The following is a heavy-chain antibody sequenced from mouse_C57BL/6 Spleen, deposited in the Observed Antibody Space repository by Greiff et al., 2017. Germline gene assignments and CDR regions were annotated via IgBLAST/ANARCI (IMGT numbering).Heavy chain of an antibody. CDR2: INPNNGGT. CDR1: GYTFTDYN. J-gene: IGHJ2*01. CDR3: ARRGRIYYDYDGGYYFDY. Sequence: EVQLQQSGPELVKPGASVKIPCKASGYTFTDYNMDWVKQSHGKSLEWIGDINPNNGGTIYNQKFKGKATLTVDKSSSTAYMELRSLTSEDTAVYYCARRGRIYYDYDGGYYFDYWGQGTTLTVSS. V-gene: IGHV1-18*01. D-gene: IGHD2-4*01.